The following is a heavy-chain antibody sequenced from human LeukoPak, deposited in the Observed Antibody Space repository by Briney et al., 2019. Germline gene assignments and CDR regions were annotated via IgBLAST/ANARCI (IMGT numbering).Heavy chain of an antibody. CDR2: ISGTGANT. J-gene: IGHJ6*03. V-gene: IGHV3-23*01. D-gene: IGHD7-27*01. CDR1: GFTFSNYV. Sequence: GGSLRLSCAVSGFTFSNYVMIWVRQAPGKGLEWVSAISGTGANTFYADSVKGRFTMSRDNPNNMLYLQMNSLRVEDTALYYCAKGIRQLGNYCYYMDVWGKGTTVTVSS. CDR3: AKGIRQLGNYCYYMDV.